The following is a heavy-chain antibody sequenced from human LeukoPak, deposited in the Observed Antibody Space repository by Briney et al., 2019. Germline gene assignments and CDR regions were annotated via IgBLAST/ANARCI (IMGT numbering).Heavy chain of an antibody. CDR2: IYTTGIT. V-gene: IGHV4-4*07. CDR3: ARGRNCGGDCYYFHY. CDR1: GGSISGYY. D-gene: IGHD2-21*02. Sequence: PSETLSLTCTVSGGSISGYYWSWIRQPAGKGLEWIGRIYTTGITNYNPSLKSRVTMSVDTSKNQFSLKLTSVTAADTAVYYCARGRNCGGDCYYFHYWGQGTLVTVSS. J-gene: IGHJ4*02.